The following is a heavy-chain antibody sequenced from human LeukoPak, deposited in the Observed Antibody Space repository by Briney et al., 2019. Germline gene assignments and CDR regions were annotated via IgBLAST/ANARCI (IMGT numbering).Heavy chain of an antibody. J-gene: IGHJ4*02. CDR1: GVTFSGYS. Sequence: GGSLRLSCAASGVTFSGYSMNWVRQAPGKGLEWVSAITATSLHIYYADSVKGRFTISRDNAKNSLYLQMNSLRAEDTAVYYCAREIDYWGRGTLVTVSS. CDR2: ITATSLHI. V-gene: IGHV3-21*04. CDR3: AREIDY.